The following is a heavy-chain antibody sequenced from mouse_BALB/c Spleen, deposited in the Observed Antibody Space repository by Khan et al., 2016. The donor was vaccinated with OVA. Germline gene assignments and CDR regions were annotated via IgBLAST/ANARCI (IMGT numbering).Heavy chain of an antibody. Sequence: EVELVESGGGLVQPGGSLKLSCAASGFTFSSNTMSWVRQTPEKRLEWVAYITNGGGSTYYPDTVKGRFTISRDNAKNTLYLQMSSLKSEDTAMYYCARVTTFITTALDYWGQGTSVTVSS. CDR1: GFTFSSNT. D-gene: IGHD1-2*01. CDR3: ARVTTFITTALDY. V-gene: IGHV5-12-2*01. CDR2: ITNGGGST. J-gene: IGHJ4*01.